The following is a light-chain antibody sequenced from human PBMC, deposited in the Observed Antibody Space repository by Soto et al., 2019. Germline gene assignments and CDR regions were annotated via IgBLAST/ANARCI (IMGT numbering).Light chain of an antibody. CDR3: QQAKSFPWT. J-gene: IGKJ1*01. CDR2: AAS. CDR1: QDISGW. Sequence: DIQMSQSPSSVHASVGARVTITCRASQDISGWFAWYQQKPGKAPKLLIYAASSLQSGVPSRFSGSGSGTDFTLTISSLQPEDLATYYCQQAKSFPWTFGQGTKVDI. V-gene: IGKV1-12*02.